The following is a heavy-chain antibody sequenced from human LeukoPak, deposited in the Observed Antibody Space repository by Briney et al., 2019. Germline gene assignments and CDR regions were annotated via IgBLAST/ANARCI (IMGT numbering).Heavy chain of an antibody. CDR1: GYTFTGYY. D-gene: IGHD3-10*01. J-gene: IGHJ4*02. CDR2: INPNSGGT. V-gene: IGHV1-2*02. Sequence: ASVKVSCKASGYTFTGYYMHGVRQAPGQGLEWIGWINPNSGGTNYAQKFQGRVTMTRDTSISTAYMELSRLRSDDTAVYYCARDSLWFGEFGGYWGQGTLVTVSS. CDR3: ARDSLWFGEFGGY.